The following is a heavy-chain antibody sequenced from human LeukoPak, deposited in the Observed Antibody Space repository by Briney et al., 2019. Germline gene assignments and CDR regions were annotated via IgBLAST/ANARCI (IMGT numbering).Heavy chain of an antibody. CDR1: GGTFSSYA. D-gene: IGHD2-2*01. V-gene: IGHV1-69*05. J-gene: IGHJ5*02. CDR3: ARGVVPAAIRGWWFDP. Sequence: SVKVSCKASGGTFSSYAISWVRQAPGQGLEWMGGILPIFGTANYAQKFQGRVTITTDESTSTAYMELSSLRSEDTAVYYCARGVVPAAIRGWWFDPWGQGTLVTVSS. CDR2: ILPIFGTA.